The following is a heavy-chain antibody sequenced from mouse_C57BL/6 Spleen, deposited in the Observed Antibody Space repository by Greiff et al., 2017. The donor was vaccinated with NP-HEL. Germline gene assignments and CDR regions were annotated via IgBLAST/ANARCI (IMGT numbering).Heavy chain of an antibody. Sequence: QVQLQQPGAELVMPGASVKLSCKASGYTFTSYWMHWVKQRPGQGLEWIGEIDPSDSYTNYNQKFKGKSTLTVDKSSSTAYLQLSSLTSEDSAVDYCSFMVTDYFDYWGQGTTLTVSS. CDR3: SFMVTDYFDY. V-gene: IGHV1-69*01. D-gene: IGHD2-2*01. CDR1: GYTFTSYW. CDR2: IDPSDSYT. J-gene: IGHJ2*01.